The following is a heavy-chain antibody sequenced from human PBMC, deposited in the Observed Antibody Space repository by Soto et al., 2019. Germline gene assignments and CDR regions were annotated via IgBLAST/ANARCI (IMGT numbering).Heavy chain of an antibody. J-gene: IGHJ6*02. CDR3: ARVVGATDYYYYGMDV. Sequence: SETLSLTCAVYGGSFSGYYWSWIRQPPGKGLEWIGEINHSGSTNYNPSLKSRVTISVDTSKNQFSLKLSSVTAADTAVYYCARVVGATDYYYYGMDVWGQGTTVTVSS. V-gene: IGHV4-34*01. CDR2: INHSGST. CDR1: GGSFSGYY. D-gene: IGHD1-26*01.